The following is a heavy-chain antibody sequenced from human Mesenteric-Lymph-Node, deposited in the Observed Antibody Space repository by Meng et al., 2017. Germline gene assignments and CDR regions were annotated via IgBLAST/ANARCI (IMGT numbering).Heavy chain of an antibody. Sequence: SVKVSCKASGGDFSNSALSWVRQAPGQGLEWIGAIIPFLGTVSRAPKFYDRVTITADKSTETLYMELTTLRSQDTAVYFCASGGYTNDWFPPVSHPMDVWGQGTTVTVSS. V-gene: IGHV1-69*06. CDR1: GGDFSNSA. D-gene: IGHD3-9*01. CDR3: ASGGYTNDWFPPVSHPMDV. J-gene: IGHJ6*02. CDR2: IIPFLGTV.